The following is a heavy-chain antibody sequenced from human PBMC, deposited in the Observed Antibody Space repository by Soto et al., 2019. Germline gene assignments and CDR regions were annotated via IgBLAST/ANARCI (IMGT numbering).Heavy chain of an antibody. CDR1: GFTFSAYG. J-gene: IGHJ3*01. CDR2: ISFDSRDK. D-gene: IGHD2-21*02. Sequence: QVQLVESGGGVVQPGRSLRLSCAASGFTFSAYGIHWVRQAPGKGLEWVATISFDSRDKLYVDSMNGRLTISRENSRNTVYLQMDSVRAEDTAVYHCARVGGGDCGNAFDVWGQGTVVAVSS. CDR3: ARVGGGDCGNAFDV. V-gene: IGHV3-33*05.